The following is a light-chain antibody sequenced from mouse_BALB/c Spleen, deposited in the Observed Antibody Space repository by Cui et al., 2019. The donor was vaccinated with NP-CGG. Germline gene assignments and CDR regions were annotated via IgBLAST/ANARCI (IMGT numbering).Light chain of an antibody. V-gene: IGLV1*01. CDR3: ALWYSNHWV. CDR2: GTN. J-gene: IGLJ1*01. CDR1: TGAVTTSNY. Sequence: QAVVTQEPALTTSPGETVTLTCRSSTGAVTTSNYASWVQEKPDHLFTGLIGGTNNRAPGVPARFSGSLIGDKAALTITGAQTEDEAIYFCALWYSNHWVFGGGTKLTVL.